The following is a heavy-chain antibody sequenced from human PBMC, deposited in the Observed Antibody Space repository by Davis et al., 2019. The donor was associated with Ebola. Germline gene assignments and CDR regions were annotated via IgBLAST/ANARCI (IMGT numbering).Heavy chain of an antibody. J-gene: IGHJ6*02. Sequence: GESLKISCAASGFTFSSYAMSWVRQAPGKGLEWVANIKQDGSEKYYVDSVKGRFTISRDNAKNSLYLQMNSLRAEDTAVYYCARGGVVVPAAITYYYYGMDVWGQGTTVTVSS. CDR2: IKQDGSEK. CDR3: ARGGVVVPAAITYYYYGMDV. V-gene: IGHV3-7*03. D-gene: IGHD2-2*01. CDR1: GFTFSSYA.